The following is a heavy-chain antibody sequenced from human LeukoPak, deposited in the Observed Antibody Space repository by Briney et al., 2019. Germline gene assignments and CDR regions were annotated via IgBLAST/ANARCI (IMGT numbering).Heavy chain of an antibody. CDR3: ARDRWQEAMIVGKSAFDI. Sequence: KASQTLSLTCTVSGGSISSGSYYWSWIRQPAGKALEWIGRIYTSGSTNYNPSLKSRVTISVDTSKNQFSLKLSSVTAADTAVYYCARDRWQEAMIVGKSAFDIWGQGTMVTVSS. V-gene: IGHV4-61*02. CDR1: GGSISSGSYY. J-gene: IGHJ3*02. CDR2: IYTSGST. D-gene: IGHD3-22*01.